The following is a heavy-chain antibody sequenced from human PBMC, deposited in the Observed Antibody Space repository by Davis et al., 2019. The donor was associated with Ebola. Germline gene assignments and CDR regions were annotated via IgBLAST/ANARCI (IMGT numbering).Heavy chain of an antibody. J-gene: IGHJ2*01. Sequence: GESLKISCAASGFTFSDYYMSWIRQAPGKGLEWVANIRPDGSEELYVDSLKGRITISRDNAKNSLYLQMNSRRAEDTAVYYCARDPTEWLLLYGYFDLWGRGTLVTVSS. V-gene: IGHV3-7*03. CDR3: ARDPTEWLLLYGYFDL. D-gene: IGHD3-22*01. CDR2: IRPDGSEE. CDR1: GFTFSDYY.